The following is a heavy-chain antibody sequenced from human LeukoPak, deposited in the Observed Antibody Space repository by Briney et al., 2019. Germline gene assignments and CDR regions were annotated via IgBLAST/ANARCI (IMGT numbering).Heavy chain of an antibody. J-gene: IGHJ6*03. CDR3: ASYGSNYMDV. CDR1: GYTFTDYY. D-gene: IGHD3-10*01. CDR2: INPNSGDR. V-gene: IGHV1-2*02. Sequence: ASVEVSCKASGYTFTDYYLHWVRQAPGQGLEWMGWINPNSGDRNYAQKFQGRVTMTRDTSISTAYMGLGRLTSDDTAVYYCASYGSNYMDVWGKGTTVTVSS.